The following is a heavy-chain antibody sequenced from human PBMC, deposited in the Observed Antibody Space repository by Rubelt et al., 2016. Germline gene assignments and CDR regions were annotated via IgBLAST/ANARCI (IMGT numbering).Heavy chain of an antibody. CDR1: GGSFSGYY. CDR3: ARHLGRYSSTWGFDY. J-gene: IGHJ4*02. V-gene: IGHV4-34*01. Sequence: QVQLQQWGAGLLKPSETLSLTCAVYGGSFSGYYWSWIRQPPGKGLEWIGEINHSGSTNYNPSLTSRVTISVDTAKNQSSLRLGSVTAADTAMYYCARHLGRYSSTWGFDYWGQGTLVTVSS. CDR2: INHSGST. D-gene: IGHD6-13*01.